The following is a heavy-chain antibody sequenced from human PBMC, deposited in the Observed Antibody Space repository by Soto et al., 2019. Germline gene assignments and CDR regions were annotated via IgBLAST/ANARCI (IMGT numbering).Heavy chain of an antibody. Sequence: QVQLVQSGAEVKKPGASVKVSCKASGYTFTGYAMHWVRQAPGQRLEWMGWINAGNGNTKYSQKFQGRVTITRDTSASTAYLELSSLRSEDTAVYHCARDGPEAAFDIWGQGTMVTVSS. J-gene: IGHJ3*02. V-gene: IGHV1-3*01. CDR1: GYTFTGYA. CDR3: ARDGPEAAFDI. CDR2: INAGNGNT.